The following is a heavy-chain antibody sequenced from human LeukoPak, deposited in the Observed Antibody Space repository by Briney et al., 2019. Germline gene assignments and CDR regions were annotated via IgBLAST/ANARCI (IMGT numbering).Heavy chain of an antibody. V-gene: IGHV1-69-2*01. Sequence: VKVSCKVSGYTFTDYYMHWVQQAPGKGREWMGLVDPEDGETIYAEKFQGRVTITADTSTDTAYMELSSLRSEDTAVYYCATLSSGSLVPYYFDYWGQGTLVTVSS. CDR1: GYTFTDYY. CDR2: VDPEDGET. D-gene: IGHD1-26*01. J-gene: IGHJ4*02. CDR3: ATLSSGSLVPYYFDY.